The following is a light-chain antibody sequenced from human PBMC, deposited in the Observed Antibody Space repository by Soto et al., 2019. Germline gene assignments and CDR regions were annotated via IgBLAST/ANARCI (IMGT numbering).Light chain of an antibody. CDR2: GAS. J-gene: IGKJ1*01. Sequence: DIVMTQTPLSLSVTPGQPASISCRSSQRLLYSDGKTYLYWYLQKPGQPPQLLIYGASHRFSGVPDRFSGSGSGTDFTLTISRVEAEDIGIYYCMQALQPPWTFGQGTKVE. CDR3: MQALQPPWT. CDR1: QRLLYSDGKTY. V-gene: IGKV2D-29*01.